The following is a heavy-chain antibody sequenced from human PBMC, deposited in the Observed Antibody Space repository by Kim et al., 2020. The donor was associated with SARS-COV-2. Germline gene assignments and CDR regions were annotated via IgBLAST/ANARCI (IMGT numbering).Heavy chain of an antibody. CDR3: AKSGSYKGAFDY. CDR2: ISGSGGST. Sequence: GGSLRLSCAASGFTFNSCDMGWVRQAPGKGLEWVSAISGSGGSTYHADSVKGRFTISRDNSKNTLYLQMNSLRAEDTAVYYCAKSGSYKGAFDYWGQGTLVTVSS. CDR1: GFTFNSCD. V-gene: IGHV3-23*01. J-gene: IGHJ4*02. D-gene: IGHD1-26*01.